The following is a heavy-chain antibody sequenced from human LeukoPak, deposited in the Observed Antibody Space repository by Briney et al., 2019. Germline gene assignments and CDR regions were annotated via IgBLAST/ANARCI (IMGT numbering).Heavy chain of an antibody. CDR1: GYTFTNYA. Sequence: RASVKVSCKASGYTFTNYAMHWVRQAPGQRLEWMGWSNPGSGNTGYAQKFQGRVTITRNTSISTAYMDLSSLRSDDTAVYYCARRAVAYYYYYYMDVWGKGTTVTVSS. CDR2: SNPGSGNT. CDR3: ARRAVAYYYYYYMDV. D-gene: IGHD6-19*01. V-gene: IGHV1-8*01. J-gene: IGHJ6*03.